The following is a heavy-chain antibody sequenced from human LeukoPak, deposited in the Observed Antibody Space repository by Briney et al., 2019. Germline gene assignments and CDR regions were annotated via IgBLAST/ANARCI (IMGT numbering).Heavy chain of an antibody. CDR1: GGSISSGGYY. J-gene: IGHJ4*02. V-gene: IGHV4-31*03. D-gene: IGHD6-13*01. Sequence: SETLSLTCTVSGGSISSGGYYWSWIRQHRGKGPEWIGYIYYSGSTYYNPSLKSRVTISVDTSKNQFSVKLSSVTAADTAVYYCARARIEAAGPFDYWGQGTLVTVSS. CDR2: IYYSGST. CDR3: ARARIEAAGPFDY.